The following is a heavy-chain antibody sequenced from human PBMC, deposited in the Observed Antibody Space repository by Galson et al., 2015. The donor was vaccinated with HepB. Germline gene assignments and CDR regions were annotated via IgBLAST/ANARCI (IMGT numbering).Heavy chain of an antibody. CDR3: ARAISGWSGYLEPYFDY. D-gene: IGHD3-3*01. Sequence: SLRLSCAASGFTFSSYAMHWVRQAPGKGLEWVAVISYDGSNKYYADSVKGRFTISRDNSKNTLYLQMNSLRAEDTAVYYCARAISGWSGYLEPYFDYWGQGTLVTVSS. V-gene: IGHV3-30-3*01. CDR2: ISYDGSNK. J-gene: IGHJ4*02. CDR1: GFTFSSYA.